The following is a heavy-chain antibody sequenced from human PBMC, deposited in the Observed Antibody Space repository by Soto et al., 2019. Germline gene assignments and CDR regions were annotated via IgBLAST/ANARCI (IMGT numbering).Heavy chain of an antibody. V-gene: IGHV4-30-4*01. D-gene: IGHD1-1*01. CDR2: IYSSGGS. CDR3: VGTGTTDDY. J-gene: IGHJ4*02. Sequence: QVQLQESGPGLVKPSQTLSLTCTVSGASVSSGDYYWSCIRQPAGKGLEWIGYIYSSGGSYYNPSLTGRLTISIDTSKNQFSLKLNSVTVADTAIYYCVGTGTTDDYWGRGTLVTVSS. CDR1: GASVSSGDYY.